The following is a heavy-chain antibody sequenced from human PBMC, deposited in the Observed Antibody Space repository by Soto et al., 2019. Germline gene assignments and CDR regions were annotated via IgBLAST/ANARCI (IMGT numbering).Heavy chain of an antibody. CDR3: ARVERPIAVAGSFDY. CDR1: GGTFSSYA. Sequence: QVPLVQSGAEVKKPGSSVKVSCKASGGTFSSYAISWVRQAPGQGLEWMGGIIPIFGTANYAQKFQGRVTITADESTSTAYMELSSLRSEDTAVYYCARVERPIAVAGSFDYWGQGTLVTVSS. CDR2: IIPIFGTA. V-gene: IGHV1-69*01. J-gene: IGHJ4*02. D-gene: IGHD6-19*01.